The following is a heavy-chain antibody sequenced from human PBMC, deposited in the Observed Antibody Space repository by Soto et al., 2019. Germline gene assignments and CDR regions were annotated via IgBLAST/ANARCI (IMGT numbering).Heavy chain of an antibody. CDR1: GFTFSSYG. D-gene: IGHD1-26*01. Sequence: SGGSLRLSCAASGFTFSSYGMHWVRQAPGKGLEWVAVTSYDGSNKYYADSVKGRFTISRDNSKNTLYLQMNSLRAEDTAVYYCAKDRSNPPYYGMDVWGQGTTVTVSS. CDR3: AKDRSNPPYYGMDV. CDR2: TSYDGSNK. V-gene: IGHV3-30*18. J-gene: IGHJ6*02.